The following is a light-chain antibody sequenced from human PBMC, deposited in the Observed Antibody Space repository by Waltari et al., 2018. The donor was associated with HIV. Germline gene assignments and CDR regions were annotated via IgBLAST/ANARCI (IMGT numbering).Light chain of an antibody. J-gene: IGLJ3*02. CDR3: SSYISSATPE. CDR1: SRDVGDYY. Sequence: QSALTQPASVSGSPGQSISISCTGTSRDVGDYYVSWYQHHAGKAPKVSIYEVTNRPSSVAHRFSGSTSGNTASLTISVLLPEDEADYFCSSYISSATPEFGGGTRLTVL. V-gene: IGLV2-14*01. CDR2: EVT.